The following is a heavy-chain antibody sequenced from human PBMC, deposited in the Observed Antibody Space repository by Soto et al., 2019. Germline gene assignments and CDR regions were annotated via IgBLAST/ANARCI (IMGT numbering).Heavy chain of an antibody. D-gene: IGHD2-2*01. Sequence: PGGSLRLSCVDYGFTFSSYGMHWVRQAPGKGLEWVAGTSYDGSNKYYGDSVKGRFTISRDNSENTLYLQMNSLRVEDTAVYYCAKAPQSVPVPILFDPWGQGTLVTVSS. CDR2: TSYDGSNK. CDR1: GFTFSSYG. CDR3: AKAPQSVPVPILFDP. V-gene: IGHV3-30*18. J-gene: IGHJ5*02.